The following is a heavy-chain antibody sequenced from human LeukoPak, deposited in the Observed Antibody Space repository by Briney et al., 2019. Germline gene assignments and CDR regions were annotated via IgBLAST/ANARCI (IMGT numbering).Heavy chain of an antibody. V-gene: IGHV4-4*07. J-gene: IGHJ4*02. CDR2: VFTAGNT. CDR3: ARDEKKDDGADYAPRFDS. Sequence: TLSLTCTVSGGSISDYFWSWIRQPAGKGLEWIGRVFTAGNTYYNPSLNSRATMSIDTSKNQFSLRLSSVTAADTAIYYCARDEKKDDGADYAPRFDSWGPGTLVTVSS. D-gene: IGHD2-21*01. CDR1: GGSISDYF.